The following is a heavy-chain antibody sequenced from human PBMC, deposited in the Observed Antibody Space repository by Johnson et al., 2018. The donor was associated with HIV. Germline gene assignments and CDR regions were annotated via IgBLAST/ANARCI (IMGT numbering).Heavy chain of an antibody. Sequence: VQLVESGGGVVQPGRSLIPSCAAAGFTSSSYGTRWVRQAPGKGLEWVSAVTGTGGDTYYAESVKGRFTISRDNSKNTLYLQMSSLRAEDTAVYYCAKCRGLGARGAFDIWGQGTMVTVSS. CDR3: AKCRGLGARGAFDI. J-gene: IGHJ3*02. CDR2: VTGTGGDT. CDR1: GFTSSSYG. D-gene: IGHD5-12*01. V-gene: IGHV3-23*04.